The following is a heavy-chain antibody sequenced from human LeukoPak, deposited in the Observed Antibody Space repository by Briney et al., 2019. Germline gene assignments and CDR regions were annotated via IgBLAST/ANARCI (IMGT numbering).Heavy chain of an antibody. CDR2: INHSGST. J-gene: IGHJ4*02. Sequence: SETLSLTCAVYGGSFSGYYWSWIRQPPGKGLEWIGEINHSGSTNYNPSLKSRVTISVDTSKNQFSLKLSSVTAADTAVYYCARDSRNSGCYDYWGQGTLVTVSS. CDR1: GGSFSGYY. D-gene: IGHD6-19*01. CDR3: ARDSRNSGCYDY. V-gene: IGHV4-34*01.